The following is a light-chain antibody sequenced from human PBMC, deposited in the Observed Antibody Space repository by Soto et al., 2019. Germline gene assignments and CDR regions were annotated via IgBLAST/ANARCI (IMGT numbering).Light chain of an antibody. CDR2: DVS. J-gene: IGKJ2*01. CDR3: QQYKVYPYT. V-gene: IGKV3-11*01. Sequence: EIVLTQSPGTLSLSPGERATLSCRASQSVSTFLAWYQQKPGQAPRLLIYDVSILESGVPSRFSGSESGTDFTLTISSLRPDDFATFYCQQYKVYPYTFGQGTRLDI. CDR1: QSVSTF.